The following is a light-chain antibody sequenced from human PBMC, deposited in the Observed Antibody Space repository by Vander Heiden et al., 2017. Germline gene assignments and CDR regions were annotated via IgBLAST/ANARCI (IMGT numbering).Light chain of an antibody. J-gene: IGKJ1*01. CDR1: QSISSY. Sequence: DIQMTQSPSSLSASVGDRVTITCRASQSISSYLNWYQQKPGKAPKLLIYAASSLQSGVPSRFSGSGSGTDFTLTISRLQPEDFATYYCQQCYSTSWTFGQGTKVEIK. CDR3: QQCYSTSWT. V-gene: IGKV1-39*01. CDR2: AAS.